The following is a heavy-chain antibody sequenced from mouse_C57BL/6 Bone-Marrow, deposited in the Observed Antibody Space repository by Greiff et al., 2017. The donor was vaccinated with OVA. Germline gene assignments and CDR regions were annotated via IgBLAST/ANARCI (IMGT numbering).Heavy chain of an antibody. CDR1: GYAFSSYW. V-gene: IGHV1-80*01. Sequence: LEESGAELVKPGASVKISCKASGYAFSSYWMNWVKQRPGKGLEWIGQIYPGDGDTNYNGKFKGKATLTADKSSSTDYMQLRRLTSEDSAVYFCARWGDYGSSYWYFDVWGTGTTVTVSS. D-gene: IGHD1-1*01. CDR3: ARWGDYGSSYWYFDV. J-gene: IGHJ1*03. CDR2: IYPGDGDT.